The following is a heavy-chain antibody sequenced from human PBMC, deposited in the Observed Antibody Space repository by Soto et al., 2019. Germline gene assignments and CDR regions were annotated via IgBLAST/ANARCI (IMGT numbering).Heavy chain of an antibody. J-gene: IGHJ6*02. CDR2: IYYSGST. CDR1: GGSISSGDYY. V-gene: IGHV4-30-4*01. CDR3: ARDETDGYYYYGMDV. Sequence: SETLSLTCTVSGGSISSGDYYWSWIRQPPGKGLEWIGYIYYSGSTYYNPSLKSRVTISVDPSKNQFSLKLSSVTAADTAVYYCARDETDGYYYYGMDVWGQGTTVTVSS.